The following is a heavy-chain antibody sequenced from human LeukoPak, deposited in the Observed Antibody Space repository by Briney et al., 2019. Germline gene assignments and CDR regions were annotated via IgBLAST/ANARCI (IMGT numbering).Heavy chain of an antibody. CDR1: GGSISSSSYY. CDR3: ARSFVLRYFDWPKLKFDP. Sequence: SETLSLTCTVSGGSISSSSYYWGWIRQPPGKGLEWIGSIYYSGSTYYNPSLKSRVTISVDTSKNQFSLKLSSVTAADTAVYNCARSFVLRYFDWPKLKFDPWGQGTLVTVSS. V-gene: IGHV4-39*01. D-gene: IGHD3-9*01. J-gene: IGHJ5*02. CDR2: IYYSGST.